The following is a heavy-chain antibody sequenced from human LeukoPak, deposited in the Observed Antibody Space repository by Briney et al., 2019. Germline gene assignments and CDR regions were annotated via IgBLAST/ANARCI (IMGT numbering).Heavy chain of an antibody. CDR3: ARVAPFLSGGNKALGY. CDR2: ISAYNGDT. Sequence: GASVKVSCKASGYTFTSYGINWVRQAPGQGLEWMGWISAYNGDTNYAQKLQGRVTMTTDTSTSTAYMELRSLRSDDTAVYYCARVAPFLSGGNKALGYWGQGTLVTVSS. J-gene: IGHJ4*02. D-gene: IGHD4-23*01. V-gene: IGHV1-18*01. CDR1: GYTFTSYG.